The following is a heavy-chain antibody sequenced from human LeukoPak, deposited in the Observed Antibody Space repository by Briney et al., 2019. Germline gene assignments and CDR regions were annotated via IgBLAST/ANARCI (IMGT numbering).Heavy chain of an antibody. CDR3: ARWDGYSSSPDY. Sequence: ASVKVSCKASGYSFTGYYMHWVRQAPGQGLEWMGWINPHGGDTGYAQKFQGRVTMTRDMSITTTYMELTRLRSDDTAFYYCARWDGYSSSPDYWGQGSLVTVSS. V-gene: IGHV1-2*02. J-gene: IGHJ4*02. CDR2: INPHGGDT. D-gene: IGHD6-13*01. CDR1: GYSFTGYY.